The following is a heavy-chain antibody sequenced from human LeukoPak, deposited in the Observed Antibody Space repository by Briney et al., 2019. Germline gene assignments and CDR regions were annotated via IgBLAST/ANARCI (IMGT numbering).Heavy chain of an antibody. J-gene: IGHJ4*02. CDR1: GFTFSSYA. D-gene: IGHD3-16*02. V-gene: IGHV3-74*01. Sequence: SGGSLRLSCAASGFTFSSYAMSWVRQAPGKGLVWVSRINSDGSSTSYADSVKGRFTISRDNAKNTLYLQMNSLRAEDTAVYYCARGGYDYVWGSYRYHLDYWGQGTLVTVSS. CDR3: ARGGYDYVWGSYRYHLDY. CDR2: INSDGSST.